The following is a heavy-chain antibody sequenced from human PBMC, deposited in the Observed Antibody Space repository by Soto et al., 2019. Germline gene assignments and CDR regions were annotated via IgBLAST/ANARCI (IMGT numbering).Heavy chain of an antibody. CDR3: AHRPPDGYIDY. CDR2: LYWDDDK. Sequence: QITLKESGPTLVKPTQTLTLTCTFSGFSLSTSGVGVGWIRQPPGKALEWLAFLYWDDDKRYSPSLKSRLTITKDPSKNQVVLTMTNMDPVDTATYYCAHRPPDGYIDYWGQGTLVTVSS. CDR1: GFSLSTSGVG. V-gene: IGHV2-5*02. J-gene: IGHJ4*02.